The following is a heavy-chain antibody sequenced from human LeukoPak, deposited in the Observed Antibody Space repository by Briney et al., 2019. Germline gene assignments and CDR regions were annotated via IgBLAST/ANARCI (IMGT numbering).Heavy chain of an antibody. D-gene: IGHD6-6*01. Sequence: PSETLSLTCTVSGGSISSYYWSWIRQPPGKGLEWIGYIYYSGSTNYNPSLKSRVTISVNTAKNQFSLKLSSVTAADTAVYCCASGRGRAAHDYWGQGTLVTVSS. CDR2: IYYSGST. V-gene: IGHV4-59*01. CDR3: ASGRGRAAHDY. CDR1: GGSISSYY. J-gene: IGHJ4*02.